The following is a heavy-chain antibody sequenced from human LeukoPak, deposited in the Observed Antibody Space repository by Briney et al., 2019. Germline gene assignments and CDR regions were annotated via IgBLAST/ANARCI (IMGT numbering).Heavy chain of an antibody. Sequence: PGGSLRLSCVTSGFTLSNSGMHWVRQAPGTGLEWLAFISHDGSERYFADSVKGRFTISRDNSKSTLYLQMNILREEDTAMFYCATDRGWFFDNWGQGALVTVAS. CDR2: ISHDGSER. CDR1: GFTLSNSG. V-gene: IGHV3-30*03. CDR3: ATDRGWFFDN. D-gene: IGHD2-15*01. J-gene: IGHJ4*02.